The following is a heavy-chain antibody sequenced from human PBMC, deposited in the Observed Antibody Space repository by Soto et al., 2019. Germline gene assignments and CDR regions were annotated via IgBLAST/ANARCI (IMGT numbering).Heavy chain of an antibody. CDR3: ARLYGGNSFDY. Sequence: SETLSLTCTVSGGSISSSSYYWSWIRQPPGKGLEWFGYIYYSGSTNYNPSLKSRVTISVDTSKNQFSLKLSSLTAADTAVYYCARLYGGNSFDYWGQGTLVTVSS. J-gene: IGHJ4*02. V-gene: IGHV4-61*01. D-gene: IGHD4-17*01. CDR1: GGSISSSSYY. CDR2: IYYSGST.